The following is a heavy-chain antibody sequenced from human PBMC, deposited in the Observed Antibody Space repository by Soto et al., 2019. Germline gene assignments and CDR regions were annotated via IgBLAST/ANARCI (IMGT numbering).Heavy chain of an antibody. CDR3: ATDLYCYGSGGIFDY. CDR2: ISGSGGST. J-gene: IGHJ4*02. CDR1: GFTFSSYA. Sequence: EVQLLESGGGLIQPGGSLRLSCAASGFTFSSYAMSWFRQAPGKGLEWVSAISGSGGSTYYADSVKGRFTISRDNSKNTLDLEMNILRAEDRAVYYCATDLYCYGSGGIFDYWGQGTLVTASS. D-gene: IGHD5-18*01. V-gene: IGHV3-23*01.